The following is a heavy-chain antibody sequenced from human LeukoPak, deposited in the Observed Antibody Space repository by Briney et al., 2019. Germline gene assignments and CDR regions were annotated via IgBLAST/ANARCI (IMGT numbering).Heavy chain of an antibody. CDR2: INDSGRI. CDR1: GGSFSNYY. Sequence: PSETLSLTCAVYGGSFSNYYWSWIRQPPGKGLEWIGEINDSGRINYNQSPMSRVTVSVDTSKNQFSLRLTSVTATDAAVYYCARRWNYGRNYYIDVWGNGATVSVSS. CDR3: ARRWNYGRNYYIDV. V-gene: IGHV4-34*01. J-gene: IGHJ6*03. D-gene: IGHD1-7*01.